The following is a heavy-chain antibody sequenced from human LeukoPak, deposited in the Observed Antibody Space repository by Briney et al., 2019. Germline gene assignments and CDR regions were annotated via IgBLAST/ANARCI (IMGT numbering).Heavy chain of an antibody. V-gene: IGHV4-31*03. CDR1: GGSISSGGYS. Sequence: SQTLSLTCTVFGGSISSGGYSWSWIRQHPGKGLEWIGYIYYSGSTYYNPSLKSRVTISVDTSKNQFSLKLSSVTAADTAVYYCARDSGPGYYDSSGYYGLFDYWGQGTLVTVSS. J-gene: IGHJ4*02. CDR3: ARDSGPGYYDSSGYYGLFDY. D-gene: IGHD3-22*01. CDR2: IYYSGST.